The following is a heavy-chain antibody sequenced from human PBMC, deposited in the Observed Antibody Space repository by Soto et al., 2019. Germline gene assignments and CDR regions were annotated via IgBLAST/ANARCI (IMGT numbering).Heavy chain of an antibody. CDR3: AIGYSYGYHHYYYGMDV. Sequence: QVQLVQSGAEVKKPGSSVKVSRKASGGTFSSYAISWVRQAPGQGLEWMGGIIPIFGTANYAQKFQGRVTITADESTSTAYMELSSLRSEDTAVYYCAIGYSYGYHHYYYGMDVWGQGTTVTVSS. CDR1: GGTFSSYA. CDR2: IIPIFGTA. V-gene: IGHV1-69*01. J-gene: IGHJ6*02. D-gene: IGHD5-18*01.